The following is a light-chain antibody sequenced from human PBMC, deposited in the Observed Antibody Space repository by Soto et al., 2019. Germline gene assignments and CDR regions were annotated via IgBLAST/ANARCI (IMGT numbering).Light chain of an antibody. CDR3: SSYTSSSNV. V-gene: IGLV2-14*01. CDR2: DVN. CDR1: SSDVGGYNY. J-gene: IGLJ1*01. Sequence: QSALTQPASVSGSPGQSITISCTGTSSDVGGYNYVSWYQQHPGKAPKLLIYDVNNRPSGVSNRSSGSKSGNTASLTISGLQAEDEADYYCSSYTSSSNVFGTGTKVTVL.